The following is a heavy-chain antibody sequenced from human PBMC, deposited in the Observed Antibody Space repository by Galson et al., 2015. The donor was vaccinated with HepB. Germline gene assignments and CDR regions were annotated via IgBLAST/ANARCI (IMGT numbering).Heavy chain of an antibody. V-gene: IGHV3-49*03. D-gene: IGHD3-22*01. CDR3: TRDSPSVYYDSSGYTYDY. CDR1: GLTFGDYA. CDR2: IRSEGYGGTT. Sequence: SLRLSCAASGLTFGDYAMSWFRQAPGKGLEWVGFIRSEGYGGTTEYAASVKGRFTISRDDSKSIAYLQMNSLKTEDTDVYYCTRDSPSVYYDSSGYTYDYWGQGTLVTVSS. J-gene: IGHJ4*02.